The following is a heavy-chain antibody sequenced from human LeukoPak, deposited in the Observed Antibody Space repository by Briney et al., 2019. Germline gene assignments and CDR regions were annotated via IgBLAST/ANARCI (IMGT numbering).Heavy chain of an antibody. D-gene: IGHD2-15*01. V-gene: IGHV4-31*01. CDR2: IYYSGST. CDR3: ARDRVVVAAPYYYGMDV. J-gene: IGHJ6*04. CDR1: GGSISSGGYY. Sequence: SETLSLTCTVSGGSISSGGYYWSWIRQHPGKGLEWIGYIYYSGSTYYNPSLKSLVTISVDTSKNQFSLKLSSVTAADTAVYYCARDRVVVAAPYYYGMDVWGKGTTVTVSS.